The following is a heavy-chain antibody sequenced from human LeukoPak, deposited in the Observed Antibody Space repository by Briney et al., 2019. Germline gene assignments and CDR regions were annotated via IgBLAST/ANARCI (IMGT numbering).Heavy chain of an antibody. CDR1: GFTVSSNY. CDR2: IYSGGTT. CDR3: AGDSSGYYAFDY. J-gene: IGHJ4*02. D-gene: IGHD3-22*01. Sequence: GGSLRLSCAASGFTVSSNYMSWVRQAPGKGLEWVSVIYSGGTTYYADSVKGRFTISRDNSKNTLYLQMNSLRAEDTAVYYCAGDSSGYYAFDYWGQGTLVTVSS. V-gene: IGHV3-66*01.